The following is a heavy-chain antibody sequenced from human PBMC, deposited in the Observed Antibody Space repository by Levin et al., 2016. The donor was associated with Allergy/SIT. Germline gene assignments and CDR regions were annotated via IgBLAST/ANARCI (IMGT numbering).Heavy chain of an antibody. CDR2: ISSSSSYT. D-gene: IGHD3-22*01. V-gene: IGHV3-11*06. J-gene: IGHJ4*02. Sequence: WIRQPPGKGLEWVSYISSSSSYTNYADSVKGRFTISRDNAKNSLYLQMNSLRAEDTAVYYCARADSSGYYLSDYWGQGTQVTVSS. CDR3: ARADSSGYYLSDY.